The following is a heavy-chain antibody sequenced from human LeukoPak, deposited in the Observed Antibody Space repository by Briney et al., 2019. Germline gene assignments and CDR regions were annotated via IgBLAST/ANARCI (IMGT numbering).Heavy chain of an antibody. V-gene: IGHV3-23*01. CDR3: TRHRYGDSGGDFDY. J-gene: IGHJ4*01. CDR2: ISGSGVST. D-gene: IGHD5-18*01. CDR1: GFTFSSFG. Sequence: PGGSLRLSCAASGFTFSSFGMSWVRQAPGKGLEWVSAISGSGVSTYYADSVKGRFTISRDNSKNSLYLQMNSLQTEDTAVYYCTRHRYGDSGGDFDYWGHGTRVTVSS.